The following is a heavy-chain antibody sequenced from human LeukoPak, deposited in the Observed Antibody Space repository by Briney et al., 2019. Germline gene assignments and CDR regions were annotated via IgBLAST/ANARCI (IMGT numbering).Heavy chain of an antibody. CDR1: GFTFSSYG. CDR2: ISYDGSNK. Sequence: GGSLRLSCAASGFTFSSYGMHWVRQAPGKGLEWVAVISYDGSNKYYADSVKGRFTISRDNSKNTLYLQMNSLRAEDTAVYYCARRATTERGHSYGLDYWGQGTLVTVSS. J-gene: IGHJ4*01. CDR3: ARRATTERGHSYGLDY. D-gene: IGHD5-18*01. V-gene: IGHV3-30*03.